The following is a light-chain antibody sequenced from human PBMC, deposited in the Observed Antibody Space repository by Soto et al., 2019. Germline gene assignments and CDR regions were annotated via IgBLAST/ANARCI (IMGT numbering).Light chain of an antibody. Sequence: DNQMTQSPSSVSASVGDRVTITCRASQNIGNWLAWYQQKPGTVPKLLIYAASSLQSGVPSRFSGSGIGTEFTLTITSLQPEDFGTYYCQQGDSFPITFGQGTRLEIK. CDR1: QNIGNW. CDR3: QQGDSFPIT. J-gene: IGKJ5*01. CDR2: AAS. V-gene: IGKV1-12*01.